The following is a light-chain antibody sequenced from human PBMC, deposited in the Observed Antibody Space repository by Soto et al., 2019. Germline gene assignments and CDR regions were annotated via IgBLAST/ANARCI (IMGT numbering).Light chain of an antibody. J-gene: IGLJ1*01. CDR1: SSDVGGYNY. Sequence: QSVLTQPASVSGSPGQSITISCTGTSSDVGGYNYVSWYQQHPGKAPKFMIYDVSNRPSGVSNRFSGSKSGNTASLTISGLQAEDEAYYYCCSYTTSNTRQIVFGTGTKVTVL. CDR3: CSYTTSNTRQIV. CDR2: DVS. V-gene: IGLV2-14*01.